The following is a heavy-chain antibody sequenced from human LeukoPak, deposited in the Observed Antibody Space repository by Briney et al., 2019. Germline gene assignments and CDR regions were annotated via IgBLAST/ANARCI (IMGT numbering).Heavy chain of an antibody. CDR1: GGSISSGDYY. V-gene: IGHV4-30-4*01. D-gene: IGHD3-22*01. CDR2: MYYSGST. CDR3: ARPSYYDSRIDP. J-gene: IGHJ5*02. Sequence: PSETLSLTCTVSGGSISSGDYYWSWIRQPPGKGLEWIAYMYYSGSTYCNPSLKSRVTMSADTSKNQLSLKLSSVTAADTAVYYCARPSYYDSRIDPWGQGILVTVSS.